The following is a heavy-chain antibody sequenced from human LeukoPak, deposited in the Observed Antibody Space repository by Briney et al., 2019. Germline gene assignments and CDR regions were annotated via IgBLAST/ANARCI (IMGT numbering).Heavy chain of an antibody. J-gene: IGHJ5*02. V-gene: IGHV1-18*01. D-gene: IGHD6-6*01. Sequence: ASVTVSCKASGYTFTSYGISWVRQAPGQGLEWMGWISAYNGNTIYAQKFQGRGTMTRDMSTSTGYMELSSLRSEDTAGYYCARGGYSSSSPSWFDPWGQGTLVTVSS. CDR1: GYTFTSYG. CDR2: ISAYNGNT. CDR3: ARGGYSSSSPSWFDP.